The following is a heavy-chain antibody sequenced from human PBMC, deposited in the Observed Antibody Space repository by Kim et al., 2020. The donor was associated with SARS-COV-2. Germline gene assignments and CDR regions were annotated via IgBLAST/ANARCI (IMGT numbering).Heavy chain of an antibody. J-gene: IGHJ2*01. V-gene: IGHV4-59*08. CDR1: GGSISSYY. D-gene: IGHD4-17*01. Sequence: SETLSLTCTVSGGSISSYYWSWIRQPPGKKLEWIGYIYYSGSTSYNPSLKSRVTISVDTSNNQFSLKLSSVTAADTAVYYCARHGTTAGRNFDLLGRGT. CDR3: ARHGTTAGRNFDL. CDR2: IYYSGST.